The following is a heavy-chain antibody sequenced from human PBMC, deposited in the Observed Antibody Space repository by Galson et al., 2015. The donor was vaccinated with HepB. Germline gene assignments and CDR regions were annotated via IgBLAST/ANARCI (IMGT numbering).Heavy chain of an antibody. CDR3: ARGTIAAAANYYYYYGMDV. D-gene: IGHD6-13*01. V-gene: IGHV3-30*03. J-gene: IGHJ6*02. Sequence: SLRLSCAASGFTFSSYGMHWVRQAPGKWLEWVAVISYDGSNKYYADSVKGRFTISRDNSKNTLYLQMNSLRAEDTAVYYCARGTIAAAANYYYYYGMDVWGQGTTVTVSS. CDR1: GFTFSSYG. CDR2: ISYDGSNK.